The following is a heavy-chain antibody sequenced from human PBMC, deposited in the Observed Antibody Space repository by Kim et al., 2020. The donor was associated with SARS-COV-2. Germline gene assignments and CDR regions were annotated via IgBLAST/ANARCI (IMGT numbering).Heavy chain of an antibody. CDR2: ISYDGINK. CDR1: GFSFNTYG. J-gene: IGHJ4*02. D-gene: IGHD3-10*01. V-gene: IGHV3-30*03. CDR3: AASVEGARGYYDY. Sequence: GGCLRLSCAASGFSFNTYGMHWVRQAPGKGLDCVAVISYDGINKYYADSVDGRFTVSRDNSKNTLYLQMNSLRPEDTAVYYCAASVEGARGYYDYWGRGALVTVSS.